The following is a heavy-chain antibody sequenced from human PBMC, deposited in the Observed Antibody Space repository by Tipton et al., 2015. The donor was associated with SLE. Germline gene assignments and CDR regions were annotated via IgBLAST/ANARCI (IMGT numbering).Heavy chain of an antibody. Sequence: GLVKPSETLSLKCAVSGYSISAGYYWGWVRQPPGKGLEWIGAIYYSGTTFYSPSFKSRVTISVDTSKNQFSLQLNSVTPEDTAVYYCARDEDIEAVGSTSLDYWGQGTLVTVSS. J-gene: IGHJ4*02. CDR2: IYYSGTT. D-gene: IGHD6-13*01. CDR3: ARDEDIEAVGSTSLDY. V-gene: IGHV4-28*03. CDR1: GYSISAGYY.